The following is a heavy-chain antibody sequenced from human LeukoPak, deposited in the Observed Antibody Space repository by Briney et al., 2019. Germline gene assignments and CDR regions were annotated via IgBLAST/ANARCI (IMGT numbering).Heavy chain of an antibody. D-gene: IGHD4-11*01. V-gene: IGHV1-8*03. J-gene: IGHJ6*03. CDR2: MNPNSGNT. CDR1: GYTFTSYD. Sequence: GASVKVSCKASGYTFTSYDINWVRQATGQGLEWMGWMNPNSGNTGYAQKFQGRVTITRNTSISTAYMELSSLRSEDTAVYYCARDSSETTSSYYYYYMDVWGKGTTVTVSS. CDR3: ARDSSETTSSYYYYYMDV.